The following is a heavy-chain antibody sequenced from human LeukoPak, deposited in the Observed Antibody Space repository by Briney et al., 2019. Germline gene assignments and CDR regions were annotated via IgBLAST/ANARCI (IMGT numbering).Heavy chain of an antibody. CDR1: GYTFTSYG. CDR3: ARDSDNWNYRTPPDY. J-gene: IGHJ4*02. D-gene: IGHD1-7*01. V-gene: IGHV1-18*01. CDR2: ISAYNGNT. Sequence: GASVKVSCKASGYTFTSYGISWVRQAPGQGLEWMGWISAYNGNTNYAQKLQGRVTMTTDTSTSTAYVELRSLRSDDTAVYYCARDSDNWNYRTPPDYWGQGTLVTVSS.